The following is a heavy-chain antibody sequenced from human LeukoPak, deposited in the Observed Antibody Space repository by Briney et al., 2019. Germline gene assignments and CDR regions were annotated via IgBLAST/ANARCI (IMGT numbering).Heavy chain of an antibody. CDR3: GRLAHNAWYAIDF. CDR1: DFTFDFYW. V-gene: IGHV3-7*01. CDR2: VLPDGSQK. J-gene: IGHJ4*02. Sequence: GGSLRLSCVASDFTFDFYWMTWVRQAPGKGLEWLANVLPDGSQKYYVDSVKGRFTISRDNPKNSLYLQINNLRAEDTAVYYCGRLAHNAWYAIDFWGQGTLVTVSS. D-gene: IGHD2-2*01.